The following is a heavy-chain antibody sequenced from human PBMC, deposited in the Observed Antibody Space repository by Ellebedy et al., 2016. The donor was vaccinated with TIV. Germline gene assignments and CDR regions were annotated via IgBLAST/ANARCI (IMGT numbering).Heavy chain of an antibody. V-gene: IGHV1-46*01. D-gene: IGHD5-18*01. J-gene: IGHJ6*02. CDR1: GYTFTSYY. CDR3: ASQPSEGYSYEYYYYYGMDV. Sequence: ASVKVSXKASGYTFTSYYMHWVRQAPGQGLEWMGIINPSGGSTSYAQKFQGRVTMTRDTSTSTVYMELSSLRSEDTAVYYCASQPSEGYSYEYYYYYGMDVWGQGTTVTVSS. CDR2: INPSGGST.